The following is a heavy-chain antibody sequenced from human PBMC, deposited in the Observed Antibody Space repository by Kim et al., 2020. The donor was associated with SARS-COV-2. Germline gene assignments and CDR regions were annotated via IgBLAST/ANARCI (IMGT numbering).Heavy chain of an antibody. Sequence: DSGKGRFTISRDNSKNTLYLQMNSLRAEDTAVYYCAKGRAAVVVATPFDYWGQGTLVTVSS. J-gene: IGHJ4*02. CDR3: AKGRAAVVVATPFDY. D-gene: IGHD2-15*01. V-gene: IGHV3-23*01.